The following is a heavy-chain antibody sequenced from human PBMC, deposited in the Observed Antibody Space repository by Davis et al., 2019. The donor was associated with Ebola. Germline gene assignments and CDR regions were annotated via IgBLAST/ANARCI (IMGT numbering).Heavy chain of an antibody. CDR2: IYYSGST. D-gene: IGHD6-13*01. V-gene: IGHV4-59*08. CDR1: VASISSSY. CDR3: ARRGTSSWYAGWFDP. Sequence: MPSETLSLTCSVSVASISSSYRSWIRQPPGQGLEWIGYIYYSGSTNYNPSLNTRVTISVDTSKNQFSLKLSSVTAADTAMYYCARRGTSSWYAGWFDPWGQGTLVTVSS. J-gene: IGHJ5*02.